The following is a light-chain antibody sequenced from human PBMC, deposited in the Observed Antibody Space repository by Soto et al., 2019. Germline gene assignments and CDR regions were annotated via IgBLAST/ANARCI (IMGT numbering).Light chain of an antibody. CDR1: SSDVGGYNY. J-gene: IGLJ2*01. Sequence: QSALTQPASVSESPGQSITISCTGTSSDVGGYNYVSWYQQHPGKAPKLMIYEVSNRPSGVSHRFSGSKSGNTASLTISGLQPEDEAAYYCSSYTSSSTPVFGGGTQLTVL. CDR3: SSYTSSSTPV. CDR2: EVS. V-gene: IGLV2-14*01.